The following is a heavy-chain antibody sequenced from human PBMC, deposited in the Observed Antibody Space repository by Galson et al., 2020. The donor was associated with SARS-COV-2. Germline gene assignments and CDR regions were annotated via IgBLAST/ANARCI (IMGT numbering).Heavy chain of an antibody. Sequence: GESLKISCAASGFTFSSYEMNWVRQAPGKGLEWVSYISSSCSTIYYADSVKGRFTISRDNAKNSLYLQMNSLRAEDTAVYYCARSSGLAYYYGMDVWGQGTTVTVSS. V-gene: IGHV3-48*03. CDR2: ISSSCSTI. J-gene: IGHJ6*02. CDR1: GFTFSSYE. CDR3: ARSSGLAYYYGMDV. D-gene: IGHD6-19*01.